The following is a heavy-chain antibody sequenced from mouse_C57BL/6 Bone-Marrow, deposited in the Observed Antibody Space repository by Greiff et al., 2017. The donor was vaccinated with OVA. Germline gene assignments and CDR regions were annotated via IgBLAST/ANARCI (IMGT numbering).Heavy chain of an antibody. V-gene: IGHV1-80*01. CDR1: GYAFSSYW. CDR3: ARSQDSSGPSWFAY. Sequence: QVQLQQSGAELVKPGASVKISCKASGYAFSSYWMNWVKQRPGKGLEWIGQIYPGDGDTNYNGKFKGKATLTADKSSSTAYMQLSSLTSEDSAVYFWARSQDSSGPSWFAYWGQGTLVTGSA. J-gene: IGHJ3*01. D-gene: IGHD3-2*02. CDR2: IYPGDGDT.